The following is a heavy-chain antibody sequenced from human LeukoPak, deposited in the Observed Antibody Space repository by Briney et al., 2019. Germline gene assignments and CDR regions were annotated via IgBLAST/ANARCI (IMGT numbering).Heavy chain of an antibody. Sequence: ASVKVSCKASGYTFTSYYMHWVRQAPGQGLEWMGIINPSGGSTSYAQKFQGRVTMTRDTSTSTVYMELSSLRSEDTAVYYCARDLPQYWGLRLGELLRGYYFDYWGQGTLVTVSS. D-gene: IGHD3-16*01. CDR2: INPSGGST. CDR1: GYTFTSYY. CDR3: ARDLPQYWGLRLGELLRGYYFDY. V-gene: IGHV1-46*01. J-gene: IGHJ4*02.